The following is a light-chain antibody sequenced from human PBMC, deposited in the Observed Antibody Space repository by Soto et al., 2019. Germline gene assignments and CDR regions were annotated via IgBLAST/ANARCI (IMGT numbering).Light chain of an antibody. J-gene: IGKJ2*01. CDR2: RAS. Sequence: EIVLTQSPGTLSLSPGERATLYCRASQSVSSSYLAWYQQKPGQAHRLLIYRASSRATGIPDRFSGSGSETDFNLTLSRLEPEDFAVYYCQQYGSSPPYTLGQGTKLELK. CDR3: QQYGSSPPYT. CDR1: QSVSSSY. V-gene: IGKV3-20*01.